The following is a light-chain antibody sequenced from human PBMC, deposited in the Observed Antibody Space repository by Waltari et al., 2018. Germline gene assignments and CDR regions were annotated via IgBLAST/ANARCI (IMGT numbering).Light chain of an antibody. CDR2: DYS. V-gene: IGLV1-40*03. CDR3: QSFDSSLGGWV. Sequence: QSVLTQPPSGSGAPGQSVTLPCTGSSSNIGEGYDVHWYQQFPGTAPKLLIYDYSRRPAGVPGRFSGSRSGASASLAITGLQTEDEADYYCQSFDSSLGGWVFGGGTTLTVL. J-gene: IGLJ3*02. CDR1: SSNIGEGYD.